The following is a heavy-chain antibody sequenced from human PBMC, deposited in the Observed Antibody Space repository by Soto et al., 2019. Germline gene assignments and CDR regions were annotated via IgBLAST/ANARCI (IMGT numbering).Heavy chain of an antibody. Sequence: GGSLRLSCAASGFTFSNAWMNWVRQAPGKGLEWVGRIKSKTDGGTTDYAAPVKGRFTISRDDSKNTLYLQMNSLKTEDTAVYYCTTYIVLMVYPYYFDYWGQGTLVTVSS. V-gene: IGHV3-15*07. CDR1: GFTFSNAW. D-gene: IGHD2-8*01. CDR2: IKSKTDGGTT. J-gene: IGHJ4*02. CDR3: TTYIVLMVYPYYFDY.